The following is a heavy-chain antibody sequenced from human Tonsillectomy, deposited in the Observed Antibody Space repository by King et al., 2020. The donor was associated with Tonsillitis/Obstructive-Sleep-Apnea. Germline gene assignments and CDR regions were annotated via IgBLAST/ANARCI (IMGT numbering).Heavy chain of an antibody. Sequence: QLVQSGAEVKKPGESLKISCKGSGYSFTTYWIVWVRQMPGKGLEWMGIIYPDDSNTRYSPSFQGQFTISADKSIRTAYLQWGSLKASDTAMYYCARLISVAGTDNWFDPWGQGTLVTVSS. J-gene: IGHJ5*02. CDR3: ARLISVAGTDNWFDP. CDR2: IYPDDSNT. CDR1: GYSFTTYW. D-gene: IGHD6-19*01. V-gene: IGHV5-51*01.